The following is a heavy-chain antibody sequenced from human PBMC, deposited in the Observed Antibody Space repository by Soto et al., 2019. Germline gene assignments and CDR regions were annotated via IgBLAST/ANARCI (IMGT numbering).Heavy chain of an antibody. Sequence: SGGSLRLSCAASGFTFSSYSMNWVRQAPGKGLEWVSYISSSSSTIYYTDSVRGRFTISRDNANNSLYLQMSSLRDDDTAVYYCARSRADGRYAFDYWGQGTLVTVSS. CDR1: GFTFSSYS. CDR3: ARSRADGRYAFDY. CDR2: ISSSSSTI. J-gene: IGHJ4*02. D-gene: IGHD3-9*01. V-gene: IGHV3-48*02.